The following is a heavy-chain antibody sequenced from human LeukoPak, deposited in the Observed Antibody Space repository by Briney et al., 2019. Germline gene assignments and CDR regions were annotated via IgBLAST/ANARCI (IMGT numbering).Heavy chain of an antibody. CDR2: ISGSGGST. Sequence: GGSLRLSCAASGFTFSSYAMSWVRQAPGKGLEWVSAISGSGGSTYYADSVKGRFTISRDNSKNTLYLQMNSLRAEDTAVYYCAKSSHYYDSSGRGYMDVWGKGTTVTVPS. D-gene: IGHD3-22*01. CDR3: AKSSHYYDSSGRGYMDV. CDR1: GFTFSSYA. J-gene: IGHJ6*03. V-gene: IGHV3-23*01.